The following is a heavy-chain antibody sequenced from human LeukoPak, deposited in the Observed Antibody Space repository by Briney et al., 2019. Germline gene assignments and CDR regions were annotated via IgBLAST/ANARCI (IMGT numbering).Heavy chain of an antibody. CDR2: ISSSSSYI. V-gene: IGHV3-21*01. Sequence: PGGSLRLSCAASGFTFSSYSMNWVRQAPGKGLEWVSSISSSSSYIYHADSVKGRFTISRDNAKNSLYLQMNSLRAEGTAVYYCASGEWLVDYWGQGTLVTVSS. D-gene: IGHD6-19*01. CDR3: ASGEWLVDY. J-gene: IGHJ4*02. CDR1: GFTFSSYS.